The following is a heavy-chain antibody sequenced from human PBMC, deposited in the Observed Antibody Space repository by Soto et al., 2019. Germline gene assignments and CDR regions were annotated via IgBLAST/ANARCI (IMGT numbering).Heavy chain of an antibody. D-gene: IGHD1-7*01. CDR1: GFTCSSYD. Sequence: GGSLRLSCAASGFTCSSYDMNWVRQAPGKGLEWVSTISYSADKTHYADSVKGRFTISRDNSRDTLFLQMNSLRADDAAVYYCARRARTATTNWGAFDVWGQGTMVTVSS. V-gene: IGHV3-23*01. J-gene: IGHJ3*01. CDR2: ISYSADKT. CDR3: ARRARTATTNWGAFDV.